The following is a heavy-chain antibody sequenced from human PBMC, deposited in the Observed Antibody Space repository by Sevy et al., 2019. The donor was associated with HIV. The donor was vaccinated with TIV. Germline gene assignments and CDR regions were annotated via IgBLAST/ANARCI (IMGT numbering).Heavy chain of an antibody. CDR1: GYTFISYG. Sequence: ASVKVSCKASGYTFISYGISCVRQAPGQGLEWMGWISGDNGNTISAQNLQGRVTMSTDTSTSTAYMELRSLRSDDTAVYYCARDSMPTVQGIIITPYYYGMDLWGQGTTVTVSS. CDR2: ISGDNGNT. V-gene: IGHV1-18*01. J-gene: IGHJ6*02. D-gene: IGHD3-10*01. CDR3: ARDSMPTVQGIIITPYYYGMDL.